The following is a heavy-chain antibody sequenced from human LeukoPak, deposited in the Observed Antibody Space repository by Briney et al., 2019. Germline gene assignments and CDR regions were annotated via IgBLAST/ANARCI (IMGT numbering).Heavy chain of an antibody. V-gene: IGHV3-23*01. Sequence: PGGSLRLSCAASGFTFSNYAMGWVRQAPGKGLEWVAAINDSGGSTYYADSVKGRFTISRDNSKNTLYLQMNSLRAEDTAVYYCAKPAISSRGWYYDYWGQGTLVTVSS. J-gene: IGHJ4*02. CDR2: INDSGGST. CDR3: AKPAISSRGWYYDY. D-gene: IGHD6-19*01. CDR1: GFTFSNYA.